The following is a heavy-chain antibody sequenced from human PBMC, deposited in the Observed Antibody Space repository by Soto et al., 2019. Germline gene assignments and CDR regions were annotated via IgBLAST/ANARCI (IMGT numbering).Heavy chain of an antibody. Sequence: QVQLQESGPGLVKPSQTLSLTCTVSGGSISSGGYYWSWLRQHPGKGLEWIGYIYYSGSTYYNPSLKSRVTISVDTSKNQFSLKRSSVTAAYTAVYYCARESTWDAEIGYYYYGMDVWGQGTTVTVSS. D-gene: IGHD1-26*01. V-gene: IGHV4-31*03. CDR3: ARESTWDAEIGYYYYGMDV. J-gene: IGHJ6*02. CDR2: IYYSGST. CDR1: GGSISSGGYY.